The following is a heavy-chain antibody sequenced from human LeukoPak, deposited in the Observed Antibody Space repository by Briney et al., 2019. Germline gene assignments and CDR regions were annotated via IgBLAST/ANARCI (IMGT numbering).Heavy chain of an antibody. CDR3: ARIGVVVTHFVC. J-gene: IGHJ4*02. Sequence: GGSLRLSCSASGFTINTYRIKWVRQAPGKGLEWVSYISSSSSAIYYADSVKGRFTISRDNAKNSLYVQMNSLRDEDTAVYYCARIGVVVTHFVCWGQGTLVTVSP. D-gene: IGHD3-22*01. CDR1: GFTINTYR. V-gene: IGHV3-48*02. CDR2: ISSSSSAI.